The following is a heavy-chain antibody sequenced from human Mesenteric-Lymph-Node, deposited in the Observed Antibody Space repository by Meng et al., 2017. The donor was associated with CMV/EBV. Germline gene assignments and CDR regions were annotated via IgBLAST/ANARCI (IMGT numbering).Heavy chain of an antibody. CDR1: EFTFSDYN. J-gene: IGHJ3*02. CDR2: ISGLSGYI. CDR3: ARASQVLFAFDI. Sequence: GESLKISCAASEFTFSDYNMNWVRQAPGKGLEWVSSISGLSGYINYADSVKGRFTISRDNSKDMLYLQMDSLRVEDTAVYYCARASQVLFAFDIWGQGTMVTVSS. D-gene: IGHD2-2*01. V-gene: IGHV3-21*04.